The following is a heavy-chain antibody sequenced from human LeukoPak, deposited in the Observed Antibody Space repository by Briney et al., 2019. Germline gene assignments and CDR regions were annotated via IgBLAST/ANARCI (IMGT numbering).Heavy chain of an antibody. Sequence: PGGSLRLSCAASGFTFSSYGMHWVRQAPGKGLEWVAVIWYDGSNKYYADSVKGRFTISRDNSKNTLYLQMDSLRPEDTAIYYCAKDRTGAWTFDFWGQGTLVTVSS. J-gene: IGHJ4*02. CDR1: GFTFSSYG. CDR2: IWYDGSNK. D-gene: IGHD1-14*01. V-gene: IGHV3-30*02. CDR3: AKDRTGAWTFDF.